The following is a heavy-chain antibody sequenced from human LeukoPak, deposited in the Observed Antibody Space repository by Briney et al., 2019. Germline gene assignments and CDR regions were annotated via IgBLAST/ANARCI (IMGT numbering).Heavy chain of an antibody. Sequence: PSETLSLTCTVSGGSISSYYWSWIRQPPGKGLEWIGYIYYSGSTNYNPSLKSRVTISVDTSKNQFSLKLSSVTAADTAVYYCARDRRYGSGRPPYYYYGMDVWGQGTTVTVSS. J-gene: IGHJ6*02. CDR3: ARDRRYGSGRPPYYYYGMDV. CDR2: IYYSGST. V-gene: IGHV4-59*01. D-gene: IGHD3-10*01. CDR1: GGSISSYY.